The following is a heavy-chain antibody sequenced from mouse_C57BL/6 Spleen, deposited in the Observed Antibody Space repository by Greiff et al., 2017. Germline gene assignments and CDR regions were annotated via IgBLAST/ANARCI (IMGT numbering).Heavy chain of an antibody. D-gene: IGHD2-3*01. CDR2: IYPRSGNT. J-gene: IGHJ1*03. CDR3: ARTLDGYRYFDV. Sequence: VQRVESGAELARPGASVKLSCKASGYTFTSYGISWVKQRTGQGLEWIGEIYPRSGNTYYNEKFKGKATLTADKSSSTAYMGLRSLTSEDSAVYCCARTLDGYRYFDVWGTGTTVTVSS. CDR1: GYTFTSYG. V-gene: IGHV1-81*01.